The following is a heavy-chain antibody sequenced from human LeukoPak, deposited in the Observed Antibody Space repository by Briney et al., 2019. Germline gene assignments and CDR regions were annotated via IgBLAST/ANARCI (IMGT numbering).Heavy chain of an antibody. Sequence: TGGSLRLSCAPSGFTFSIYAMHWVRQAPGERLEYVSAISSNVGSTSYANSVKGSFTISRDNSKNTLYLQMGSLRAEDMAVYYCAREAGIVVRCSDYWGQGTLVTVSS. CDR1: GFTFSIYA. CDR2: ISSNVGST. CDR3: AREAGIVVRCSDY. V-gene: IGHV3-64*01. D-gene: IGHD6-19*01. J-gene: IGHJ4*02.